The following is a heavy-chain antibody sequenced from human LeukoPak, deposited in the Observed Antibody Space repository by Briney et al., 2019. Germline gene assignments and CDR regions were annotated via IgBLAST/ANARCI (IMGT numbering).Heavy chain of an antibody. J-gene: IGHJ4*02. V-gene: IGHV3-33*08. CDR3: ARETGSGTYSSIPFDY. CDR1: GFTFSTHW. D-gene: IGHD3-10*01. Sequence: HPGGSLRLSCAASGFTFSTHWMSWVRQAPGKGLEWVAVIWYDGSNKYYADSVKGRFTISRDNSKNTLYLQMNSLRAEDTAVYYCARETGSGTYSSIPFDYWGQGSLVTVSS. CDR2: IWYDGSNK.